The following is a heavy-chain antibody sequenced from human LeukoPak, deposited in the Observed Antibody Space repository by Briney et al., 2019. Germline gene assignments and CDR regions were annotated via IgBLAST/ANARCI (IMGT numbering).Heavy chain of an antibody. Sequence: GASVKVSCKASGGTFISYAISWVGQAPGQGLEWMGGIIPIFGTANYAQKFQGRVTITADESTSTPYMELSSPRSEDTAVYYCARAPRLYGAARYYYYYMDVWGKGTTVTVSS. CDR2: IIPIFGTA. V-gene: IGHV1-69*13. CDR1: GGTFISYA. D-gene: IGHD6-6*01. J-gene: IGHJ6*03. CDR3: ARAPRLYGAARYYYYYMDV.